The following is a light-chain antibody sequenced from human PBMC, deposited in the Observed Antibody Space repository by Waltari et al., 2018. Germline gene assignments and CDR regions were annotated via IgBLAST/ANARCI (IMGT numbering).Light chain of an antibody. CDR3: LLYLGGAQM. CDR1: TGAVTSGYY. V-gene: IGLV7-43*01. CDR2: STN. Sequence: QTVVTQEPSLTVSPGGTVTLTCASSTGAVTSGYYPNWFQQKPGQAPRPLIYSTNNKHAGTPGRFSGSLLGGKAALTLSGVQADDEAEYYCLLYLGGAQMLGGGTKLTVL. J-gene: IGLJ3*02.